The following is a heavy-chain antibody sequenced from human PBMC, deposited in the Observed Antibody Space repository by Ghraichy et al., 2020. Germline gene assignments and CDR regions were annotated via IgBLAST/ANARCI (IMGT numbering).Heavy chain of an antibody. J-gene: IGHJ4*02. CDR2: IWFDGSKK. CDR1: GFTFSTHASSYG. Sequence: GGSLRLSCAASGFTFSTHASSYGMYWVRQAPGKGLEWVAAIWFDGSKKYYADSVKGRLTISRDDSKNTLFLQMHSLRAEDTALYYCARESSGNNYGFFDLWGQGTLVTVSP. D-gene: IGHD3-10*01. V-gene: IGHV3-33*07. CDR3: ARESSGNNYGFFDL.